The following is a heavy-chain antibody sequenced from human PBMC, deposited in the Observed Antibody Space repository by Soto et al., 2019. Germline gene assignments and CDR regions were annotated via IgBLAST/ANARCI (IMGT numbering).Heavy chain of an antibody. D-gene: IGHD6-19*01. CDR2: IYDSGNMY. Sequence: SETLSLTCTVSGGSITSGGHYWGWIRQYPGKGLEWIGHIYDSGNMYFYNPSLKSRVTISADTSRNQFSLSLSSLTAADTAVYYCARDRYTTGWYYFDPWGQATLVTVSS. V-gene: IGHV4-31*03. CDR3: ARDRYTTGWYYFDP. CDR1: GGSITSGGHY. J-gene: IGHJ5*02.